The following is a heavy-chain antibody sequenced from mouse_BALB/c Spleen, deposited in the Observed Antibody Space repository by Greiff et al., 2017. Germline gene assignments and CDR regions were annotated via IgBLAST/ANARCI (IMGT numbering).Heavy chain of an antibody. CDR2: IRSKSNNYAT. CDR1: GFTFNTYA. J-gene: IGHJ2*01. Sequence: EVQLVESGGGLVQPKGSLKLSCAASGFTFNTYAMHWVCQAPGKGLEWVARIRSKSNNYATYYADSVKDRFTISRDDSQSMLYLQMNNLKTEDTAMYYCVREGYYGSYFDYWGQGTTLTVSS. V-gene: IGHV10-3*03. CDR3: VREGYYGSYFDY. D-gene: IGHD1-1*01.